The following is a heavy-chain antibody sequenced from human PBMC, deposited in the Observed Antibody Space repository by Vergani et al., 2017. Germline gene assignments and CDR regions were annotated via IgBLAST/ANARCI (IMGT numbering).Heavy chain of an antibody. CDR1: GFNFNNYV. CDR2: IDSSSRTI. V-gene: IGHV3-48*01. CDR3: ARQGLRWRSFDN. Sequence: EVQLVESGGALIQPGGSLRLSCAASGFNFNNYVITWIRQAPGRGLELISNIDSSSRTIYYADSVRGRFTISRDNAQNSLYLQMNSLSAEDTAVYYCARQGLRWRSFDNWGQGTLVTVSS. D-gene: IGHD4-23*01. J-gene: IGHJ4*02.